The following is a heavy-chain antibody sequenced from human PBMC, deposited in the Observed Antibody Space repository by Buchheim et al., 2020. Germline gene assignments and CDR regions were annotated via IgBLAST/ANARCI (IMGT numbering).Heavy chain of an antibody. CDR3: ARGDSNYGMDV. D-gene: IGHD2-15*01. V-gene: IGHV4-34*01. J-gene: IGHJ6*02. Sequence: QVQLQQWGAGLLKPSETLSLTCAVYGGSFSGYYWSWIRQPPGKGLEWIGEINLSGSTNYNPSLKSQATTSVDTSKNQFSLKLSSVTAADTAVYYCARGDSNYGMDVWGQGTT. CDR2: INLSGST. CDR1: GGSFSGYY.